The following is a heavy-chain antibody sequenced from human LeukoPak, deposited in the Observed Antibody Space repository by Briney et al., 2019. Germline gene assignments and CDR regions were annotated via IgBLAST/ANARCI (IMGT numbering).Heavy chain of an antibody. CDR2: ISSSSSNI. J-gene: IGHJ6*01. D-gene: IGHD6-25*01. CDR3: ARCGGSHYYYFGMDV. CDR1: GFTFSDYY. V-gene: IGHV3-11*01. Sequence: GGSLRLSCAASGFTFSDYYMSWLRQAPGKGLEWGSYISSSSSNINYADSVKGRFTISRANDKNSLYLQMNSLRAEDTALYYCARCGGSHYYYFGMDVCGQGATVTVSS.